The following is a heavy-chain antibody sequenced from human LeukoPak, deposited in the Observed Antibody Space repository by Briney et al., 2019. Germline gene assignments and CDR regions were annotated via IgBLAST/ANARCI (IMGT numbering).Heavy chain of an antibody. CDR1: SGSISNHY. CDR2: IFYSGNT. V-gene: IGHV4-59*11. J-gene: IGHJ4*02. D-gene: IGHD1-26*01. Sequence: PSETLSLTCTVSSGSISNHYWSWIRQPPGKGLVWIGYIFYSGNTHYNPSLKSRVTMSVDTSKNQFSLRLSSVTPADTAVYYCARDRGEGIVGTFDYWGQGTLVTVSS. CDR3: ARDRGEGIVGTFDY.